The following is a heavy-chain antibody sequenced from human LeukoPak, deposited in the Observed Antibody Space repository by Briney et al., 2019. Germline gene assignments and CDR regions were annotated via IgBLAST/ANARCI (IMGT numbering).Heavy chain of an antibody. Sequence: PSDTLSLTCAVYGGTFRGYHWSWIRQPPGKGLEWIGEINHNGGTNYNPSLKCRVTISVDTSKNHCSLKLSSVRAADTAVYYCARGRPYLDYWGQGTLVTVSS. J-gene: IGHJ4*02. CDR1: GGTFRGYH. CDR2: INHNGGT. V-gene: IGHV4-34*01. CDR3: ARGRPYLDY.